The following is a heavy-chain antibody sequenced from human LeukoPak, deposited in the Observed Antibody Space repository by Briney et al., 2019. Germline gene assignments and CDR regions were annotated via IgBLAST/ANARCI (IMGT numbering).Heavy chain of an antibody. CDR3: ARGRSITLLRGVAMSDGFDI. CDR1: GFTFSIYS. J-gene: IGHJ3*02. D-gene: IGHD3-10*01. V-gene: IGHV3-21*01. CDR2: IDTSGSYI. Sequence: GGPLRLSCAASGFTFSIYSMNWVRQAPGEGLEGVSFIDTSGSYIYYGDSVKGRVTISRDNAKNSLYLQMNGLRAEDTAVYYCARGRSITLLRGVAMSDGFDIWGQGAMVTVSS.